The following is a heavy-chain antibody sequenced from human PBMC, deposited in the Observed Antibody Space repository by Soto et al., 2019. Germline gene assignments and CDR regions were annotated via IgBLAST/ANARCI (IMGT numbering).Heavy chain of an antibody. Sequence: QVQLQQWGAGLLKPSETLSLTCAVYGGSFSGYYWSWIRQPPGKGLEWIGEINHSGSTNYNPSLTSPVTISVDTSKNQFSLKLSSVTAADTAVYYCARGAKTQDIVVVPAAMYYFDYWGQGTLVTVSS. CDR3: ARGAKTQDIVVVPAAMYYFDY. CDR1: GGSFSGYY. V-gene: IGHV4-34*01. J-gene: IGHJ4*02. CDR2: INHSGST. D-gene: IGHD2-2*01.